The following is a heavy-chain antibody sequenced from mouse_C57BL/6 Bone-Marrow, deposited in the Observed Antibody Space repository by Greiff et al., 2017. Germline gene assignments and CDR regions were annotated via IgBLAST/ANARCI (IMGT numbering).Heavy chain of an antibody. CDR1: GFTFSDYG. Sequence: EVQLVESGGGLVKPGGSLKLSCAASGFTFSDYGMHWVRQAPEKGLEWVAYISSGSSTIYYADTVKGRFTISRDNAKNTLFLQMTSLRSEDTAMYYCARWRLLEMDYWGQGTSVTVSS. J-gene: IGHJ4*01. CDR2: ISSGSSTI. D-gene: IGHD2-3*01. V-gene: IGHV5-17*01. CDR3: ARWRLLEMDY.